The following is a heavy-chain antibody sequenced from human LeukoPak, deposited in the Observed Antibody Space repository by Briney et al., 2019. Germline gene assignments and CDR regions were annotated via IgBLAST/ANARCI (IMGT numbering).Heavy chain of an antibody. CDR2: ISGNGAGT. CDR1: GFTFSTYA. V-gene: IGHV3-23*01. CDR3: AKGRGTSSQYHFDY. Sequence: PGGSLRLSCTASGFTFSTYAMTWVRQAPGKGLEWVSAISGNGAGTYYADSVKGWFTISRDNSKNTLYLQLNSLRAEDTAIYYCAKGRGTSSQYHFDYWGQGTLVTVSS. J-gene: IGHJ4*02. D-gene: IGHD6-13*01.